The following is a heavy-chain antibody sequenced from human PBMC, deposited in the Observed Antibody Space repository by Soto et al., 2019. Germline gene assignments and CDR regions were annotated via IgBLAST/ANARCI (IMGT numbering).Heavy chain of an antibody. V-gene: IGHV6-1*01. CDR1: GDSVSSNSAA. D-gene: IGHD2-2*01. J-gene: IGHJ6*02. Sequence: QSQTLSLTCAISGDSVSSNSAAWNWIRQSPSRGLEWLGRTYYRSKWYNDYAVSVKSRITINPDTSKNQFSLQLNSVTPEDTAVYYCASSTDPVLDYYYGMDVWGQGTTVTVSS. CDR3: ASSTDPVLDYYYGMDV. CDR2: TYYRSKWYN.